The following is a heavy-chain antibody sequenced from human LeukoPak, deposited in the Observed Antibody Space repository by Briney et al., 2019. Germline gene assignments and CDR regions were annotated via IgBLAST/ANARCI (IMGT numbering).Heavy chain of an antibody. D-gene: IGHD6-13*01. Sequence: GGSLRLSCAASGFTFSSYNMNWVRQAPGKGLEWVSSISSGSSYIYYADSVKGRFTISRDNAKNSLYLQMNSLRAEDTAVYYCARELAAAGIDYWGQGTLVSASS. J-gene: IGHJ4*02. CDR3: ARELAAAGIDY. CDR2: ISSGSSYI. V-gene: IGHV3-21*01. CDR1: GFTFSSYN.